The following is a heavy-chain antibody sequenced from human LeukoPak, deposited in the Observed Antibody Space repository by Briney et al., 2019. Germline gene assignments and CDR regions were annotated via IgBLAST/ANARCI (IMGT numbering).Heavy chain of an antibody. J-gene: IGHJ4*02. CDR3: ARADDYGGNPSDY. D-gene: IGHD4-23*01. Sequence: ASVKVSCKASGYTFTGYYMHWVRQAPGQGLEWMGWINPNSGGTNYAQKFQGRVTMTRDTSISTAYKELSRLRSDDTAVYYCARADDYGGNPSDYWGQGTLVTVSS. V-gene: IGHV1-2*02. CDR1: GYTFTGYY. CDR2: INPNSGGT.